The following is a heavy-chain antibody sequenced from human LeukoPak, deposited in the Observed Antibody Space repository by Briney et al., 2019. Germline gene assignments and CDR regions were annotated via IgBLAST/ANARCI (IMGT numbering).Heavy chain of an antibody. CDR1: GGSISSSNW. J-gene: IGHJ6*03. Sequence: SETLSLTCAVSGGSISSSNWWSWARQPPGKGLEWIGEIFHSGSTNYNPSLKSRVTISVDTSKNQFSLKLSSVTAADTAVYYCARVSYQLLFYYYYYMDVWGKGTTVTVSS. CDR2: IFHSGST. D-gene: IGHD2-2*01. V-gene: IGHV4-4*02. CDR3: ARVSYQLLFYYYYYMDV.